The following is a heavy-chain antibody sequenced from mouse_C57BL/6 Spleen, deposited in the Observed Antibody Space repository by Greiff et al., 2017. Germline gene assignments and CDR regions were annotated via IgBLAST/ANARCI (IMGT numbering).Heavy chain of an antibody. J-gene: IGHJ3*01. Sequence: QVQLQQPGAELVKPGASVKLSCKASGYTFTSYWMQWVKQRPGQGLEWIGEIDPSDSYTNYNQKFKGKATLTVDTSSSTAYMQLSSLTSEDSAVYYCARGHYYGSSWGFAYWGQGTLVTVSA. D-gene: IGHD1-1*01. CDR2: IDPSDSYT. CDR1: GYTFTSYW. CDR3: ARGHYYGSSWGFAY. V-gene: IGHV1-50*01.